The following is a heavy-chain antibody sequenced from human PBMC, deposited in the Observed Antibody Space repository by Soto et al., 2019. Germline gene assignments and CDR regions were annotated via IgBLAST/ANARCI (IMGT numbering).Heavy chain of an antibody. CDR3: ARDLTRGEGWFDP. Sequence: QVQLQESGPGLVKPSQTLSLTCTVSGGSISSGGYYWSWIRQHPGKGLEWIGCIYYSGSTYYNPSLKGRITIAVDTSKNQFSLKLSSVTAADTAVYYCARDLTRGEGWFDPWGQGTLVTVSS. CDR1: GGSISSGGYY. D-gene: IGHD3-10*01. V-gene: IGHV4-31*03. J-gene: IGHJ5*02. CDR2: IYYSGST.